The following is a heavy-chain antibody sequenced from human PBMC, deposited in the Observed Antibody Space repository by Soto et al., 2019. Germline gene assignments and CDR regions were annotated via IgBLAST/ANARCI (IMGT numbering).Heavy chain of an antibody. V-gene: IGHV1-69*08. J-gene: IGHJ4*02. Sequence: QVQLVQSGAEVTKPGSSVKVSCKTSGGTFSNDIITWVRQAPGQGLEWMGRIIPLLDTPSYAQKFQARVPTAGDKSTGTGSMELNRGRSELTAAYYCVREFAIGSTFSGYDGLDSWGQGALGTVSS. CDR3: VREFAIGSTFSGYDGLDS. CDR1: GGTFSNDI. D-gene: IGHD5-12*01. CDR2: IIPLLDTP.